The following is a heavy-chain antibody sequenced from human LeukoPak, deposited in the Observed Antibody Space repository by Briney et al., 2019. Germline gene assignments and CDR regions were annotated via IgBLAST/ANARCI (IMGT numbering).Heavy chain of an antibody. J-gene: IGHJ5*02. V-gene: IGHV4-39*01. Sequence: SETLPLTCTVSGGSISSSSYYWGWIRQPPGKGLEWIGSIYYSGSTYYNPSLKSRVTISVDTSKNQFSLKLSSVTAADTAVYYCARHRRYCSSTSCYQYWFDPWGQGTLVTVSS. CDR2: IYYSGST. CDR3: ARHRRYCSSTSCYQYWFDP. D-gene: IGHD2-2*01. CDR1: GGSISSSSYY.